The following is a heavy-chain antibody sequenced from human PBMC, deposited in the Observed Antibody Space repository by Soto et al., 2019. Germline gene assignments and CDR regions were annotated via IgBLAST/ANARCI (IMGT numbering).Heavy chain of an antibody. J-gene: IGHJ4*02. Sequence: ASVKVSCKASGYTFTSYGISWVRQAPGQGLEWMGWISAYNGNTNYAQKLQGRVTMTTDTSTSTAYMELRSLRSDDTAVYYCARVVNYDYIWGSYRYTIDYWGQGTLVTVSS. CDR2: ISAYNGNT. V-gene: IGHV1-18*01. D-gene: IGHD3-16*02. CDR3: ARVVNYDYIWGSYRYTIDY. CDR1: GYTFTSYG.